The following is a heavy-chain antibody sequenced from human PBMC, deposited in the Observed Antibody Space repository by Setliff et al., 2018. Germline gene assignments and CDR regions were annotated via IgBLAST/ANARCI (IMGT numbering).Heavy chain of an antibody. CDR3: ARTGTYRYFDY. D-gene: IGHD1-1*01. CDR2: INYYGSIFHDGTTHST. J-gene: IGHJ4*02. Sequence: PSETLSLTCTVSDDSISSRHYYWSWIRQPPGKGLEWIGSINYYGSIFHDGTTHSTHYNPSLKGRLTISVDTAQNQFSLRLTSVTAADTAVYYCARTGTYRYFDYWGQGALVTVSS. CDR1: DDSISSRHYY. V-gene: IGHV4-39*01.